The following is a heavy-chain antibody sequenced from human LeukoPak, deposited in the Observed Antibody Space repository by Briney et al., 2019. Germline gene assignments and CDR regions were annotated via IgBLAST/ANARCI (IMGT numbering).Heavy chain of an antibody. CDR2: INKDGSAT. J-gene: IGHJ6*02. D-gene: IGHD1-26*01. V-gene: IGHV3-43*02. CDR3: ATWAFYHSLDV. CDR1: GFTFGAYA. Sequence: GGSLRLSCEASGFTFGAYAMHWVRQAPGKGLEWVSLINKDGSATYYADSVKGRFTISRDNSKNSLYLQMNSLRSEDTALYYCATWAFYHSLDVWGQGTTVTVSS.